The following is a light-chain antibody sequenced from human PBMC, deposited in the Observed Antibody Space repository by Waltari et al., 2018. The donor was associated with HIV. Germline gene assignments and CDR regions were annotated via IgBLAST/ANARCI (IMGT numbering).Light chain of an antibody. CDR2: DNN. V-gene: IGLV1-51*01. CDR1: SSTLGNTF. CDR3: GTWDNSLKTVV. Sequence: QSVSTHPPSLFAAPGQTGPISCSRFSSTLGNTFVSRYHQLPGNAPKLLMFDNNKRPSGIPDRVSAAKSGTSATLAITGLQTGDEGDYYCGTWDNSLKTVVFGGGTKVTVL. J-gene: IGLJ2*01.